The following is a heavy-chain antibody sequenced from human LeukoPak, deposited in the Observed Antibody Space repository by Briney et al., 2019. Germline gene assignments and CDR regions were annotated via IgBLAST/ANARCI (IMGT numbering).Heavy chain of an antibody. J-gene: IGHJ4*02. V-gene: IGHV3-23*01. CDR1: GFTFSSYV. Sequence: GGSLRLSCVAPGFTFSSYVMSWVRQAPGKGLEWVSAISGSRGSTYYADSVKGRYTISRDNSKNTLYLQMNSLRAEDTAVYYCAKDLGGITARLGYWGQGTLVTVSS. CDR3: AKDLGGITARLGY. CDR2: ISGSRGST. D-gene: IGHD3-16*01.